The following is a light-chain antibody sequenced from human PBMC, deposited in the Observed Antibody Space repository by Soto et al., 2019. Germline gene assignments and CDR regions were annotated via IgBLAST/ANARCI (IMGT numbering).Light chain of an antibody. J-gene: IGKJ1*01. Sequence: EIVLTQSPGTLSLSPGERATLSCRASQSVGSNYFAWYQQTPGQAPRLLIYGASSRATGIPDRFSGSGSGTAFTLTISRLEPEDSAVFYCQQYGSSPPTFGQGTKVEIK. V-gene: IGKV3-20*01. CDR1: QSVGSNY. CDR3: QQYGSSPPT. CDR2: GAS.